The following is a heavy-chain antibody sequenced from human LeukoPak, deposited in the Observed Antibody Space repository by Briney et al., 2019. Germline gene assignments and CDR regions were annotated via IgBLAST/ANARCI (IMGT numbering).Heavy chain of an antibody. Sequence: GASVKVSCKASGYTFTSYYMHWLRQAPGQGLEWMGIINPRGGSTNYAQNFQGRVTMTRDTSTCTVYMELSSLRPDDTAVYYCARLSVLGAFDIWGLGTMVTVSS. J-gene: IGHJ3*02. D-gene: IGHD7-27*01. CDR1: GYTFTSYY. V-gene: IGHV1-46*01. CDR3: ARLSVLGAFDI. CDR2: INPRGGST.